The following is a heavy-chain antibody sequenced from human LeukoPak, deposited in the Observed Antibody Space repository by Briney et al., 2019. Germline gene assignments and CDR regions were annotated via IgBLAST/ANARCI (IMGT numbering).Heavy chain of an antibody. CDR2: IGGSGGST. J-gene: IGHJ3*02. Sequence: GGSLRLSCAASGFTFSSYAMSWVRQAPGKGLEWVSAIGGSGGSTYYADSVKGRFTISRDNSKNTLYLQMNSLRAEDTAVYYCAKDFIRSSYGYRGDAFDIWGQGTMVTVSS. V-gene: IGHV3-23*01. D-gene: IGHD5-18*01. CDR1: GFTFSSYA. CDR3: AKDFIRSSYGYRGDAFDI.